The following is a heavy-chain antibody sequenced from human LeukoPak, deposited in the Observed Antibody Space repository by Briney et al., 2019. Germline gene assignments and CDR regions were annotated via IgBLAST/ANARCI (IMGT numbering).Heavy chain of an antibody. J-gene: IGHJ4*02. CDR3: TRDDPLYDFWSGYHDY. CDR1: GFTFGDYA. V-gene: IGHV3-49*03. Sequence: PGGSLRLSCTASGFTFGDYAMSWFRQAPGKGLEWVGSIRSKAYGGTTEYAASVKGRFTISRDDSKSIAYLQMNSLKTEDTAVYYCTRDDPLYDFWSGYHDYWGQGTLVTVSS. D-gene: IGHD3-3*01. CDR2: IRSKAYGGTT.